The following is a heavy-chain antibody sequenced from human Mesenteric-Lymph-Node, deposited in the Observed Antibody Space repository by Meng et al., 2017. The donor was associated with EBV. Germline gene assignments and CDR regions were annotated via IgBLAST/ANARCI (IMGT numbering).Heavy chain of an antibody. Sequence: QGQLVQSGAEVKKPGASVKVSCKVNGYTLTELSIHWVRQAPGRGLEWMGGFDPEDAETIYAHKFQGRVTMTEDTSTDTAYMELSSLRSEDTAVYYCATGPRDYYYDSSGYYAYWGQGTLVTVSS. CDR1: GYTLTELS. D-gene: IGHD3-22*01. J-gene: IGHJ4*02. V-gene: IGHV1-24*01. CDR3: ATGPRDYYYDSSGYYAY. CDR2: FDPEDAET.